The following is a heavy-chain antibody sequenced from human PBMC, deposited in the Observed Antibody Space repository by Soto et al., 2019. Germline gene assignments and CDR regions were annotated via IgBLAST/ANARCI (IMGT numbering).Heavy chain of an antibody. CDR3: ARGNHRWRQLGYFDL. D-gene: IGHD5-12*01. Sequence: QVQLVQSGAEVKKPGSSVKVSCKASGGTFSNYPISWVRQAPGQGLEWMGGIIPIFGTVNYAQKFQGRVTITADESKSTAYMELSSLRSEDTAVYYCARGNHRWRQLGYFDLWGRGTLVTVSS. J-gene: IGHJ2*01. CDR1: GGTFSNYP. V-gene: IGHV1-69*12. CDR2: IIPIFGTV.